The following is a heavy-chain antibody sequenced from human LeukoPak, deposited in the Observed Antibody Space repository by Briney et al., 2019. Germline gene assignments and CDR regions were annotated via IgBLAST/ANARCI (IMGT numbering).Heavy chain of an antibody. CDR1: GFTFSSYA. CDR3: ATGDKELLFKRRKGGFDP. J-gene: IGHJ5*02. CDR2: ISYDGSNK. Sequence: PGGSLRLSCAASGFTFSSYAMHWVRQAPGKGLEWVAIISYDGSNKYYAESVKGRFTISRDNSKNTLYLQMNGLRAEDTAVYYCATGDKELLFKRRKGGFDPWGQGTLVTVSS. V-gene: IGHV3-30*04. D-gene: IGHD2-2*01.